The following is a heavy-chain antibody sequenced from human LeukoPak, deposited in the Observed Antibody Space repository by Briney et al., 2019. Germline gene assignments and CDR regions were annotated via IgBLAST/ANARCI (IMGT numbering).Heavy chain of an antibody. CDR3: AKGPMIRGPFDY. CDR1: GFTFDDYA. D-gene: IGHD3-22*01. V-gene: IGHV3-9*01. J-gene: IGHJ4*02. Sequence: PGGSLRLSCAASGFTFDDYAMHWVRQAPGKGLEWVSGISWNSGSIGYADSVKGRFTISRDNAKNSLYLQMNSLRAEDTALYYCAKGPMIRGPFDYWGQGTLVTASS. CDR2: ISWNSGSI.